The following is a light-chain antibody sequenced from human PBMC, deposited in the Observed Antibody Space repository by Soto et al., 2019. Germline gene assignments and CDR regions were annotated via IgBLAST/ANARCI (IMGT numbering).Light chain of an antibody. CDR3: QQYGSSPLT. V-gene: IGKV3-20*01. Sequence: EIVLTQSPGTLSLSPGERATLSCRASQSVTSDYLAWYQQKPGQSPRLLMSGASRRATGIPDRFSGSGSGTDFTLTISRLEPEDFAVYYCQQYGSSPLTFGRGTKVDIK. J-gene: IGKJ4*01. CDR2: GAS. CDR1: QSVTSDY.